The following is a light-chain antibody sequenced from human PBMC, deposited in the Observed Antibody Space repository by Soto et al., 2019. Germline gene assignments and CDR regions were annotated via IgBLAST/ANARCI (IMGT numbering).Light chain of an antibody. V-gene: IGLV2-14*01. CDR2: DVS. Sequence: QSALTQPASVSGSPGQSITISCTGTSSDVGGYNYVSWYQQHPGKAPKLMIYDVSNRPSGVSNRFSGSKSGNTASLTISGLQAEDDADYSCSSDTSSTVVFGGGTKLTVL. J-gene: IGLJ2*01. CDR3: SSDTSSTVV. CDR1: SSDVGGYNY.